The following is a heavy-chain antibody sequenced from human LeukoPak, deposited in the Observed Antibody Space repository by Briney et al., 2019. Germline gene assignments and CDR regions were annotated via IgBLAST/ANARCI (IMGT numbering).Heavy chain of an antibody. CDR1: GGSFSGYY. V-gene: IGHV4-59*01. CDR3: ARGRTGTTDYYYYYMDV. CDR2: IYYSGST. Sequence: SETLSLTCAMSGGSFSGYYWSWIRQPPGKGLEWIGYIYYSGSTNYNPSLKSRVTISVDTSKNQFSLKLSSVTAADTAVYYCARGRTGTTDYYYYYMDVWGKGTTVTVSS. D-gene: IGHD1-1*01. J-gene: IGHJ6*03.